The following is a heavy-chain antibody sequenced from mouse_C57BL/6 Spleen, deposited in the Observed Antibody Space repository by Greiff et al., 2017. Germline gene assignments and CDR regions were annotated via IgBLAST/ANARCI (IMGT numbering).Heavy chain of an antibody. Sequence: QVQLQQSGAELARPGASVKLSCKASGYTFTSYGISWVKQRTGQGLEWIGEIYPRSGNTYYNEQFKGKATLTADKSSSTAYMELRSLTSEDSAVYFCARGRSRGTLYDFDYWGQGTTLTVSS. CDR1: GYTFTSYG. D-gene: IGHD1-1*01. CDR2: IYPRSGNT. J-gene: IGHJ2*01. CDR3: ARGRSRGTLYDFDY. V-gene: IGHV1-81*01.